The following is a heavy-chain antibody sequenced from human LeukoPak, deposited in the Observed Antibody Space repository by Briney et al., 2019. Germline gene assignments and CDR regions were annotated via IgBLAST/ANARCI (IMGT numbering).Heavy chain of an antibody. V-gene: IGHV4-59*01. CDR2: IYYSGIS. J-gene: IGHJ4*02. D-gene: IGHD5-18*01. CDR3: ATYSNGSPFYFDY. Sequence: SETLSLTCTVSGVPMRSNYWSWIRQPPGKGLEWIGYIYYSGISSYNPSLKSRVTISVDTSKNQFSLRLSSVTAADLAVYYCATYSNGSPFYFDYWGQGTLVSVSS. CDR1: GVPMRSNY.